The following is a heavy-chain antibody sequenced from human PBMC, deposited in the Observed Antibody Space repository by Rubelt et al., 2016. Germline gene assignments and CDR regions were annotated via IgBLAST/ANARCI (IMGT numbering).Heavy chain of an antibody. Sequence: QLQLQESGPGLVKPSETLSLTCTVSGGSITSTNYYWGWIRQPPGKGLEWIGSIYYSVNTYYNQPLKSRVAISIDTSKNQFSLQLSPGTAVDTAVYYCARYFKGAGSWHAVD. CDR2: IYYSVNT. CDR3: ARYFKGAGSWHAVD. V-gene: IGHV4-39*01. J-gene: IGHJ3*02. D-gene: IGHD6-13*01. CDR1: GGSITSTNYY.